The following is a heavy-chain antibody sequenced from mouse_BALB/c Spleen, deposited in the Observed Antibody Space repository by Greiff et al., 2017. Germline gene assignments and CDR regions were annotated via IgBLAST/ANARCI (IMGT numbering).Heavy chain of an antibody. Sequence: EVNVVESGGGLVQPGGSRKLSCAASGFTFSSFGMHWVRQAPEKGLEWVAYISSGSSTIYYADTVKGRFTISRDNPKNTLFLQMTSLRSEDTAMYYCARLYYGNLYYAMDYWGQGTSVTVSS. CDR1: GFTFSSFG. V-gene: IGHV5-17*02. D-gene: IGHD2-1*01. CDR3: ARLYYGNLYYAMDY. J-gene: IGHJ4*01. CDR2: ISSGSSTI.